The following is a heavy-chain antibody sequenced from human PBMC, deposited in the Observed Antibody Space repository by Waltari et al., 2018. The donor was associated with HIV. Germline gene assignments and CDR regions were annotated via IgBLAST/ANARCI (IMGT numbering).Heavy chain of an antibody. D-gene: IGHD2-21*01. J-gene: IGHJ4*02. CDR2: MKSHNDGGTI. V-gene: IGHV3-15*01. CDR1: GFTFINAW. CDR3: VTDAVAVPLDTAY. Sequence: VHLVESGGGLVKPGGSLSVSCTVSGFTFINAWMSWVRQAQGKGLEGLCRMKSHNDGGTIDYAAPVKERYNILRDDSKRKLYREMRSLKIEDTGIYYCVTDAVAVPLDTAYWGQGTLVTVAS.